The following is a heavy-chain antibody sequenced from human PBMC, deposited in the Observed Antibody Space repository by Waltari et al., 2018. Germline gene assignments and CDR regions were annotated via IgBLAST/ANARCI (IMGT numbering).Heavy chain of an antibody. Sequence: QMNLVQSGAEVQKTGASVNVARKYSGYAFTSYDINWFRQATGHGLEWMGWMNPNSGNTGYAQKFQGRVTMTRNTSIRTAYMELSSLRSEDTAVYYCASLFGSDAFVIWGQGTMVTVSS. D-gene: IGHD3-10*02. CDR1: GYAFTSYD. CDR3: ASLFGSDAFVI. J-gene: IGHJ3*02. CDR2: MNPNSGNT. V-gene: IGHV1-8*01.